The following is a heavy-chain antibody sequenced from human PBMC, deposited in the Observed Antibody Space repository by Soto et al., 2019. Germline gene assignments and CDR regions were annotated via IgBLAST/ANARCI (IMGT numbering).Heavy chain of an antibody. J-gene: IGHJ6*02. CDR3: AKDGGSYDGYYYGMDV. V-gene: IGHV3-30*18. CDR2: ISYDGSNK. Sequence: PGGSLRLSCAASGFTFSSYGMHWVRQAPGKGLEWVAVISYDGSNKYYADSVKGRFTISRGNSKNTLYLQMNSLRAEDTAVYYCAKDGGSYDGYYYGMDVWGQGTTVTVSS. CDR1: GFTFSSYG. D-gene: IGHD1-26*01.